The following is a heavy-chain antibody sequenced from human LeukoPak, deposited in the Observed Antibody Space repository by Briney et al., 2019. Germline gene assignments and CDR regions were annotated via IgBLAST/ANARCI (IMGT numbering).Heavy chain of an antibody. V-gene: IGHV4-61*02. Sequence: KPSETLSLTCTVSGGSISSGSYYWSWIRQPAGKGLEWIGRIYTSGSTNYNPSLKGRVTISVDTSKNQFSLKLSSVTAADTAVYYCARSLRGWYKDYWGQGTLVTVSS. D-gene: IGHD6-19*01. CDR3: ARSLRGWYKDY. J-gene: IGHJ4*02. CDR2: IYTSGST. CDR1: GGSISSGSYY.